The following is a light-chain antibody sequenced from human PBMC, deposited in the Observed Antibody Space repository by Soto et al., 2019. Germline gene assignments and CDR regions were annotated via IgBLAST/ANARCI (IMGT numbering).Light chain of an antibody. CDR3: QQADSFPLT. Sequence: DIQMTQSPSSVSASVGDRVTITCRASQDISNSLAWYQQKPGKAPKLLIYAASSLQSVVPSRFSGSGSGTDFTLTISSLQPEDFATYYCQQADSFPLTFGGGTKVEIK. CDR1: QDISNS. CDR2: AAS. J-gene: IGKJ4*01. V-gene: IGKV1D-12*01.